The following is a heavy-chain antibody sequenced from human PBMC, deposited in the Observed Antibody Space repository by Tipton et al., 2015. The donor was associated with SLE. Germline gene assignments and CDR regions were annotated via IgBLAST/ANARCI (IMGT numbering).Heavy chain of an antibody. CDR1: GFTFDGYS. D-gene: IGHD3-10*01. V-gene: IGHV3-43*01. CDR3: ARGPDDGSSTVFLDH. J-gene: IGHJ5*02. CDR2: IRADGRHP. Sequence: SLRLSCAASGFTFDGYSMHWVRQLPGKGLEWVSVIRADGRHPYYADSVKGRLTISRDNATNSLYPEMNSLRDEDTVVYSCARGPDDGSSTVFLDHWGQGILVTVSS.